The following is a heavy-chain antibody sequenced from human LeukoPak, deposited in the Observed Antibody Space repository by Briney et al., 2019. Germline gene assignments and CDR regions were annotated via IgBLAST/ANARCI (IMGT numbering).Heavy chain of an antibody. Sequence: ASVKVSCKASGYTFTGYYMNWVRQAPGQGLEWMGWINPNSGGTNYAQKFQGRVTMTRDTSISTAYMELSRLRSDDTAVYYCAREKVGARPEYYYYYYMDVWGKGTTVTISS. CDR3: AREKVGARPEYYYYYYMDV. CDR2: INPNSGGT. CDR1: GYTFTGYY. V-gene: IGHV1-2*02. D-gene: IGHD1-26*01. J-gene: IGHJ6*03.